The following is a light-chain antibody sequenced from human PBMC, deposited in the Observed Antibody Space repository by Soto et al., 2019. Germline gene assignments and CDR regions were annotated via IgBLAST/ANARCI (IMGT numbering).Light chain of an antibody. Sequence: DIQMTQSPSSLSASVGERVTITCRASRTINDFLSWYQQKPGKPPKLLIYGASRLQSGVPSRFTGSGSVTDFLLTISDLQAEDVASYFCQQSSSTPYTFGQATKLELK. J-gene: IGKJ2*01. CDR1: RTINDF. CDR3: QQSSSTPYT. CDR2: GAS. V-gene: IGKV1-39*01.